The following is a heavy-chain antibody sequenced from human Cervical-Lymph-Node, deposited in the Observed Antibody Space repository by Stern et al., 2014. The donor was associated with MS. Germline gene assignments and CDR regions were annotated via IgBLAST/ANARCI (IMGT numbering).Heavy chain of an antibody. D-gene: IGHD2/OR15-2a*01. CDR2: IYYSGSY. Sequence: QLQLQESGPGLVKPSETLSLTCTVPGGSITNYSWSWLRQPPGKGLEWIGYIYYSGSYNYNPSLKSRVTISVDTSKNQFSLKLSSVTAADPAVYYCARDKGMFFLWGQGTLVTVSS. CDR3: ARDKGMFFL. V-gene: IGHV4-59*01. J-gene: IGHJ4*01. CDR1: GGSITNYS.